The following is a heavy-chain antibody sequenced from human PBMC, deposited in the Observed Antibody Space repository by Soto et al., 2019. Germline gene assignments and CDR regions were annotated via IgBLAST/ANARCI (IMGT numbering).Heavy chain of an antibody. CDR2: IIPILGIA. V-gene: IGHV1-69*02. CDR1: GGTFSSYT. D-gene: IGHD3-10*01. Sequence: QVQLVQSGAEVKKPGSSVKVSCKASGGTFSSYTISWVRQAPGQGLEWMGRIIPILGIANYAQKFQGRVTITADKSTSTAYMELSSLRSEDTAVYCCASNLGPYGSGSQDLDYWGQGTLVTVSS. J-gene: IGHJ4*02. CDR3: ASNLGPYGSGSQDLDY.